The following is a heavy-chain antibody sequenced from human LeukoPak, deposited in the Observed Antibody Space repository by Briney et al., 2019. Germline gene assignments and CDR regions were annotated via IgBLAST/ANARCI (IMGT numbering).Heavy chain of an antibody. V-gene: IGHV1-69*05. CDR1: GGTFSSYA. CDR2: IIPIFGTA. D-gene: IGHD2-2*01. J-gene: IGHJ4*02. CDR3: ARLCSSTSCQNYAGFDY. Sequence: GASVKVSCKASGGTFSSYAISWVRQAPGQGLEWMGGIIPIFGTANYAQKFQGRVTITTDESTSTAYMELSSLRSEDTAVYYCARLCSSTSCQNYAGFDYWGQGTLVTVSS.